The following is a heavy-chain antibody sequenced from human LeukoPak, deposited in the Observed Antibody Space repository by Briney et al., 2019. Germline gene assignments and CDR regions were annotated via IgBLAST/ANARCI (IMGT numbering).Heavy chain of an antibody. CDR1: GFTFSSYG. V-gene: IGHV3-30*18. Sequence: PGRSLRLSCAASGFTFSSYGMHWVRQAPGKGLEWVAVISYDGSNKYYADSVEGRFTISRDNSKNTLYLQMNSLRAEDTAVYYCAKDRYYDSSGYPYYYGMDVWGQGTTVTVSS. CDR3: AKDRYYDSSGYPYYYGMDV. CDR2: ISYDGSNK. J-gene: IGHJ6*02. D-gene: IGHD3-22*01.